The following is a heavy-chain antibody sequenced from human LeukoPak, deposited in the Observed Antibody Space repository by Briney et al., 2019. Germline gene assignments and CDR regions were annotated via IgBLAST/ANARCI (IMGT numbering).Heavy chain of an antibody. Sequence: VASVKVSCKAFGGSFSSEAISWVRQAPGQGLEWMGGIIPIFGTANYAQKFQGRVTITTDESTSTAYMELSSLRSADTAVYYCASTIAAAGTTLRFDPWGQGTLVTVSS. CDR3: ASTIAAAGTTLRFDP. V-gene: IGHV1-69*05. CDR1: GGSFSSEA. D-gene: IGHD6-13*01. CDR2: IIPIFGTA. J-gene: IGHJ5*02.